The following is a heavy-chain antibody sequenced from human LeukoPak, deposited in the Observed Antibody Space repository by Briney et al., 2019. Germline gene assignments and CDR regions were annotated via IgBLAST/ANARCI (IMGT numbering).Heavy chain of an antibody. CDR2: IYYSGST. CDR1: GVSINGYY. V-gene: IGHV4-59*01. Sequence: SSETLSLTCTVSGVSINGYYWSWIRQPPGKGLEWIGYIYYSGSTNYNPSLKSRVTISVDTSKNQFSLKLSSVTAADTAVYYCARISYCGSGNYYYGMDVWGQGTTVTVSS. D-gene: IGHD3-10*01. CDR3: ARISYCGSGNYYYGMDV. J-gene: IGHJ6*02.